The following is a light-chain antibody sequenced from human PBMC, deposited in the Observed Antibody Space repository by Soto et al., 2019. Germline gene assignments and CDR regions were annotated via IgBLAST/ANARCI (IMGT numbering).Light chain of an antibody. V-gene: IGKV3-20*01. CDR2: GVS. Sequence: IVLTQSPGTLSLSPGERATLSCRASQSISDRLLAWYQQQPGQTPRLLIHGVSTRATGIPGRFSGSGSGTDFTLTISILEPEDVAVYYCQQYDSSPPTFGQGTKVDIK. J-gene: IGKJ1*01. CDR1: QSISDRL. CDR3: QQYDSSPPT.